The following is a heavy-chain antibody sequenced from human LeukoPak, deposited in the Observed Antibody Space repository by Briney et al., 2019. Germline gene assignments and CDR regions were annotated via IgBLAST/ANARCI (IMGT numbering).Heavy chain of an antibody. CDR3: ARQGDSSGWRDDAFDI. CDR2: IYYSGST. D-gene: IGHD6-19*01. CDR1: GGSISSSSYY. Sequence: SETLSLTCTVSGGSISSSSYYWGWIRQPPGKGLEWIGSIYYSGSTYYNPSLKSRVAISVHTSKNQFSLKLSSVTAADTAVYYCARQGDSSGWRDDAFDIWGQGTMVTVSP. J-gene: IGHJ3*02. V-gene: IGHV4-39*01.